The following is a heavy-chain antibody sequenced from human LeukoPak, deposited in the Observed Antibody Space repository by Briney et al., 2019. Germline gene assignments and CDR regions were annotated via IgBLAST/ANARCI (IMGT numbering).Heavy chain of an antibody. Sequence: ASVKVSCKPSGYTFTSYALSWVRQAPGQGLEWMGWISTYSGNTNYAQKLQGRITMTIETSTSTAYMELRSLRSDDTAVYYCARGGSRVVTYGNFDYWGQGTLVTVSS. J-gene: IGHJ4*02. D-gene: IGHD2-21*02. V-gene: IGHV1-18*01. CDR3: ARGGSRVVTYGNFDY. CDR2: ISTYSGNT. CDR1: GYTFTSYA.